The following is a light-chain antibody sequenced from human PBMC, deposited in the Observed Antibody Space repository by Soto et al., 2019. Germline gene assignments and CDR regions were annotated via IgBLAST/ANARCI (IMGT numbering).Light chain of an antibody. CDR2: EVS. Sequence: LTQPPSASGSPGQSVTISCTGTNSDVGGYNYVSWYQQHPGKAPKLMIYEVSKRPSGVADRFSGSRSGNTASLTVSGLQAEDEADYYCSSYSGINNYVFGTRTKVTV. J-gene: IGLJ1*01. V-gene: IGLV2-8*01. CDR1: NSDVGGYNY. CDR3: SSYSGINNYV.